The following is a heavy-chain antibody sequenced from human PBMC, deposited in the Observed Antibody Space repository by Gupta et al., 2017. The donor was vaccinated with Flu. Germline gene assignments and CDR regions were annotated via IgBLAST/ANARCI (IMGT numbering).Heavy chain of an antibody. D-gene: IGHD3-3*01. CDR1: GFTFSSYD. J-gene: IGHJ3*02. CDR2: IGTAGDT. CDR3: ARGKSYYDFWSGYAAFDI. Sequence: EVQLVESGGGLVQPGGSLRLSCAASGFTFSSYDMHWVRQATGKGLEWVSAIGTAGDTYYPGSVKGRFTISRENAKNSLYLQMNSLRAGDTAVYYCARGKSYYDFWSGYAAFDIWGQGTMVTVSS. V-gene: IGHV3-13*04.